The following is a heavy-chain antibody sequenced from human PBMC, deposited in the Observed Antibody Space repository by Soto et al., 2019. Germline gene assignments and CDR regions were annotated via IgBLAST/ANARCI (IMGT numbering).Heavy chain of an antibody. CDR1: GGSISSSSYY. CDR3: ARGGLLWFGESTGPFDY. CDR2: IYYSGST. D-gene: IGHD3-10*01. Sequence: QLQLQESGPGLVKPSETLSLTCTVSGGSISSSSYYWGWIRQPPGKGLEWIGSIYYSGSTYYNPSLKSRVTISVDTSMNQFSLKLSSVTAADTAVYYCARGGLLWFGESTGPFDYWGQGTLVTVSS. J-gene: IGHJ4*02. V-gene: IGHV4-39*01.